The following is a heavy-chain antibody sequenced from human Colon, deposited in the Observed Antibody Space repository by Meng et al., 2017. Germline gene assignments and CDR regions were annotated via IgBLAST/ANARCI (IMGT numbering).Heavy chain of an antibody. J-gene: IGHJ5*02. CDR2: IYYSGST. CDR1: GGSISSGDYY. Sequence: VQLQESGPGPVQPSQTLSLTCTVSGGSISSGDYYWRWIRQPPGKGLEWIGYIYYSGSTYSNASLKSRVTISIDRSKNQFSLKLSSVTAADTAVYYCARDRKHYGERGWFDPWGQGTLVTVSS. D-gene: IGHD4-17*01. CDR3: ARDRKHYGERGWFDP. V-gene: IGHV4-30-4*01.